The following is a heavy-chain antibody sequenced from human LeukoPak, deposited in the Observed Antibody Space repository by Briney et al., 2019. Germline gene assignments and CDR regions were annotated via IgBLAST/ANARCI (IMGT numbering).Heavy chain of an antibody. D-gene: IGHD1-26*01. J-gene: IGHJ4*02. CDR3: VRDKIVGPSTLDY. CDR1: GFTFDDYA. V-gene: IGHV3-9*01. CDR2: ISWNSGSI. Sequence: GRSLRLSCAASGFTFDDYAMHWVRQAPGKGLEWVSGISWNSGSIGYADSVKGRFTISRDNAKNSLYLQMNSLRADDTAVYYCVRDKIVGPSTLDYWGQGTLVTVSS.